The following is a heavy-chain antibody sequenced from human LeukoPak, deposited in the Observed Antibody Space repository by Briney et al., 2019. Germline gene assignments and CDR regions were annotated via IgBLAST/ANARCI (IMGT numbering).Heavy chain of an antibody. CDR2: INHSGST. CDR1: GGSFSGYY. J-gene: IGHJ3*02. CDR3: ARGPTVVVPAASLHPIIFDI. V-gene: IGHV4-34*01. D-gene: IGHD2-2*01. Sequence: SETLSLTCAVYGGSFSGYYWSWIRQPPGKGLEWIGEINHSGSTNYNPSLKSRVTISVDTSKNQFSLKLSSVTAADTAVYYCARGPTVVVPAASLHPIIFDIWGQGTMVTVSS.